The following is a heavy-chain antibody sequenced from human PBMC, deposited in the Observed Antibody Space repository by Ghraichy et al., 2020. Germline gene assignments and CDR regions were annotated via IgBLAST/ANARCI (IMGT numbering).Heavy chain of an antibody. J-gene: IGHJ4*02. CDR1: GGSFSGYY. CDR2: INHSGST. CDR3: ARARGSGWLVRY. Sequence: SETLALTCAVYGGSFSGYYWSWIRQPPGKGLEWIGEINHSGSTNYNPSLKSRVTISVDTSKNQFSLKLSPVTAADTAVYYCARARGSGWLVRYWGQGTLVTVSS. D-gene: IGHD6-19*01. V-gene: IGHV4-34*01.